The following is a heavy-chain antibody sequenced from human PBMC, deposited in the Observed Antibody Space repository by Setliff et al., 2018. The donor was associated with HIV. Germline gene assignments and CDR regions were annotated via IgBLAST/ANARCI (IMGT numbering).Heavy chain of an antibody. J-gene: IGHJ4*02. D-gene: IGHD3-22*01. CDR1: GGSISSHY. V-gene: IGHV4-59*11. CDR2: IYYTGTT. CDR3: ARLGGLRYYDSSGYFDY. Sequence: SETLSLTCTVSGVSGGSISSHYWNWIRQPPGKGLEWIGYIYYTGTTKNNPSLKSRVTMSIDTSKNQFSLKLSAVTAADTAVYYCARLGGLRYYDSSGYFDYWGQGMLVTVSS.